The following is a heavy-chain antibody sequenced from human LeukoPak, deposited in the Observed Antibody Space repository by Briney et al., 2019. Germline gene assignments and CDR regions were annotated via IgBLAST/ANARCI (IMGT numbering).Heavy chain of an antibody. V-gene: IGHV1-18*01. CDR3: ARARELLHPDY. Sequence: ASVKVSCKASGGTFSSYAISWVRQAPGQGLEWMGWISAYNGNTNYAQKLQGRVTMTTDTSTSTAYMELRSLRSDDTAVYYCARARELLHPDYWGQGTLVTVSS. J-gene: IGHJ4*02. CDR2: ISAYNGNT. CDR1: GGTFSSYA. D-gene: IGHD1-26*01.